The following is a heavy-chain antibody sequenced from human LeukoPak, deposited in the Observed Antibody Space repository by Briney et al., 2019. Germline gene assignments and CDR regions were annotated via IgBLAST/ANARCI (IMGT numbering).Heavy chain of an antibody. CDR1: GFTFDDYA. J-gene: IGHJ6*03. Sequence: PGGSLRLSCAASGFTFDDYAMHWVRQAPGKGLEWVSLISGDGGSTYYADSVKGRFTVSRDNSKNSLYLHMSSLRTEDTALFYCAKDTIPYGRSYYYMDVWVKGTTVTVSS. V-gene: IGHV3-43*02. CDR3: AKDTIPYGRSYYYMDV. D-gene: IGHD3-10*01. CDR2: ISGDGGST.